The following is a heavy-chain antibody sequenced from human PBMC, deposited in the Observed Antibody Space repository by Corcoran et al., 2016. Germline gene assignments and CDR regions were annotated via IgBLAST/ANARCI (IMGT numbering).Heavy chain of an antibody. D-gene: IGHD3-22*01. CDR1: GYSFTSYW. CDR3: ARLLSYYDSSGHYQHYYYYYGMDV. V-gene: IGHV5-51*01. CDR2: IYPGDSDN. J-gene: IGHJ6*02. Sequence: EVQLVQSGAEVKKPGEAVKISCKGSGYSFTSYWIGWVRQMTGNGLEWMGIIYPGDSDNRYSPSFQGQVTISAYKSISTAYLQWSSLKASDTAMYYCARLLSYYDSSGHYQHYYYYYGMDVWGQGSTVTVSS.